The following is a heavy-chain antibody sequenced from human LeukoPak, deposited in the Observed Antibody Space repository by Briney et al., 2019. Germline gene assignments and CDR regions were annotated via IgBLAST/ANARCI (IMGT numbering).Heavy chain of an antibody. CDR2: ISGSGGST. Sequence: GGSLRLSCAASGFTFSSYAMSWVRQAPGKGLEWVSAISGSGGSTYYADSVKGRFTISRDNSKNTLYLQMNSLRAEDTAVYYCAKSNERRYCSSTSCLNWSDPWGQGTLVTVSS. V-gene: IGHV3-23*01. J-gene: IGHJ5*02. D-gene: IGHD2-2*01. CDR3: AKSNERRYCSSTSCLNWSDP. CDR1: GFTFSSYA.